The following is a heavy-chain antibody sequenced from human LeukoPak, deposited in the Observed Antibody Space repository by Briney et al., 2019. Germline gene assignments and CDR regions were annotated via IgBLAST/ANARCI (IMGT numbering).Heavy chain of an antibody. J-gene: IGHJ4*02. CDR1: GGSFSGYY. D-gene: IGHD5-18*01. CDR3: ARGASRGYSYGPRRFDY. Sequence: SETLSLTCAVYGGSFSGYYWSWIRQPPGKGLEWIGEINHSGSTNYNPSLKSRVTISVDTSKNQFSLKLSSVTAADTAVYYCARGASRGYSYGPRRFDYWGQGTLDTVSS. V-gene: IGHV4-34*01. CDR2: INHSGST.